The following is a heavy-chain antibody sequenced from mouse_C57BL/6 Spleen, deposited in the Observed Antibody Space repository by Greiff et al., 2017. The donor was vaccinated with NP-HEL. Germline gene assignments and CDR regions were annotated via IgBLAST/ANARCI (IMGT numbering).Heavy chain of an antibody. CDR3: ARSGYYGSVAY. Sequence: VQLQQPGAELVRPGTSVKLSCKASGYTFTSYWMHWVKQRPGQGLEWIGVIDPSDSYTNYNQKFKGKATLTVDTSSSTAYMQLSSLTSEDSAVYYCARSGYYGSVAYWGQGTLVTVSA. CDR1: GYTFTSYW. CDR2: IDPSDSYT. D-gene: IGHD1-1*01. V-gene: IGHV1-59*01. J-gene: IGHJ3*01.